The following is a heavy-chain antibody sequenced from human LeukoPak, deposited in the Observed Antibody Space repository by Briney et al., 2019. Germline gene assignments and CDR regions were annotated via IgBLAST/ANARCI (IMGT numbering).Heavy chain of an antibody. Sequence: PGGSLRLSCAASGFTFSSYGMHWVRQAPGKGLEWVAVIWYDGSNKYYADSVRGRFTISRDISENTLYLQMNSLRAEDTAVYYCARAGYSNSGAWSYGMDVWGQGTTVTVSS. CDR1: GFTFSSYG. J-gene: IGHJ6*02. V-gene: IGHV3-33*08. D-gene: IGHD6-6*01. CDR3: ARAGYSNSGAWSYGMDV. CDR2: IWYDGSNK.